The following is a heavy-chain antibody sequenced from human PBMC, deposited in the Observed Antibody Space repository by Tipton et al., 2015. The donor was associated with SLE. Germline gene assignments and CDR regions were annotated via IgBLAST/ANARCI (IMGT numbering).Heavy chain of an antibody. CDR3: ANGRPLTILTY. J-gene: IGHJ4*02. V-gene: IGHV3-13*01. Sequence: GSLRLSCAASGFTLSTYDMHWVRQGTGKGLEWVSVIGIAGDTYYPDSVKGRFTISRENGKNSLHLQMNRLRAGDTAVYYCANGRPLTILTYWGQGTLVTVSS. D-gene: IGHD3-3*01. CDR2: IGIAGDT. CDR1: GFTLSTYD.